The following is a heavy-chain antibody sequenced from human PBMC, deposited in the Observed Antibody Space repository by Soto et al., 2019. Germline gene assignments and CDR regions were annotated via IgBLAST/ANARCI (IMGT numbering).Heavy chain of an antibody. J-gene: IGHJ3*02. Sequence: QITLKESGPTLVQPTQTLTLTCTLSGFSLNTSGVGVGWVRQPPGRALEWLAVIYWTDDKRYSPSLKSRLSITKDTSKNQVVLTMTNMDPMDTAIFFCAHKLPVTTSAFDIWGQGTMVTVSS. D-gene: IGHD4-17*01. V-gene: IGHV2-5*01. CDR2: IYWTDDK. CDR1: GFSLNTSGVG. CDR3: AHKLPVTTSAFDI.